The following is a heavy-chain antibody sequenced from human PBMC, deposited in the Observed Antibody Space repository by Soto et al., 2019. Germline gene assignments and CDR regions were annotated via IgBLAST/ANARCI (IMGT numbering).Heavy chain of an antibody. CDR2: ISSSSSYI. J-gene: IGHJ4*02. D-gene: IGHD3-3*01. V-gene: IGHV3-21*01. Sequence: EVQLVESGGGLVKPGGSLRLSCAASGFTFSSNSMTWVRQAPGQGLEWVSSISSSSSYIYDADSMKGRFTISRDNAKNSVYLQMNSLRAEDTAVYYCARDPRFRLAEMDYWGQGTLVTVSS. CDR3: ARDPRFRLAEMDY. CDR1: GFTFSSNS.